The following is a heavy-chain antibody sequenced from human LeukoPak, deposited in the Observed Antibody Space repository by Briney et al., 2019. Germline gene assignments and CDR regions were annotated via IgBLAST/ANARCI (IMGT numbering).Heavy chain of an antibody. D-gene: IGHD2-2*01. J-gene: IGHJ4*02. V-gene: IGHV4-61*01. CDR1: GGSVSSGSYY. CDR3: ARRGYCSSTSCLGLIDY. CDR2: IYYSGST. Sequence: SETLSLTCTVSGGSVSSGSYYWSWIRQPPGKGLEWIGYIYYSGSTNYNPSLKSRVTISVDTSKNQFSLKLSSVTAADTGVYYCARRGYCSSTSCLGLIDYWGQGTLVTVSS.